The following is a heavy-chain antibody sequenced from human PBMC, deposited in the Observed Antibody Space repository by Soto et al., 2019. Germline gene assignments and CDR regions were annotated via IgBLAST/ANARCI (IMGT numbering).Heavy chain of an antibody. CDR3: AHRQALGIGVAGIFDS. CDR1: GFSFTATGGG. J-gene: IGHJ4*02. CDR2: IYWDNDK. V-gene: IGHV2-5*02. Sequence: QITLKESGPTLVKPTQTLTLTCTFSGFSFTATGGGVGWIRQPPGKALEWLALIYWDNDKRYSPSLKSRLTITRDTSKNQVVLTMTTMDPVDTATYYCAHRQALGIGVAGIFDSWGQGILVTFSS. D-gene: IGHD6-19*01.